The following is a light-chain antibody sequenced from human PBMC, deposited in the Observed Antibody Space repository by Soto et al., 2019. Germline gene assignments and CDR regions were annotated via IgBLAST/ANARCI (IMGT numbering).Light chain of an antibody. J-gene: IGLJ3*02. CDR1: SSDVGRYNY. CDR3: SSYAGFYTLV. Sequence: QSALTQPASVSGSPGQSITISCTGTSSDVGRYNYVSWYQQHPGKAPKLMIYEVSNRPSGVSNRFSGSKSDNTASLTISGLQADDEADYYCSSYAGFYTLVFGGGTKLTVL. V-gene: IGLV2-14*01. CDR2: EVS.